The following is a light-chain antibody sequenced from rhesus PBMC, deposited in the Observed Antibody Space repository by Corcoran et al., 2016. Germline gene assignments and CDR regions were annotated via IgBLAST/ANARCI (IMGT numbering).Light chain of an antibody. CDR3: QQYSSRPYS. CDR2: KAS. J-gene: IGKJ2*01. V-gene: IGKV1-22*01. CDR1: QGISSW. Sequence: DIQMTQSPSSLSASVGDTVTITCRASQGISSWLAWYQQKPGKAPKLLIYKASRLQSGVPSRFSGSGSGTDFTRTISSLQSEDFATYYCQQYSSRPYSFGQGTKVEIK.